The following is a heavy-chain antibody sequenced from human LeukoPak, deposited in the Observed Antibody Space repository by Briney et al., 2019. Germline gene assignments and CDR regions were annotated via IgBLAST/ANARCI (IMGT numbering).Heavy chain of an antibody. V-gene: IGHV3-64D*09. CDR1: GFTFSSYT. D-gene: IGHD2-8*01. J-gene: IGHJ4*02. CDR2: ININGGRT. Sequence: GGSLRLSCSVSGFTFSSYTMHWVRQAPGKGLEYVSSININGGRTYYADSVKGRFTISIDNSKNTLYLQMSSLRPEDTAVYYCVKDKWIDHWGQGTLVTVSS. CDR3: VKDKWIDH.